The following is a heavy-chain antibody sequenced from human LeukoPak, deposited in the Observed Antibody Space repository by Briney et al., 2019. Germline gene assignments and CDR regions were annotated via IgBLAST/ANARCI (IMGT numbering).Heavy chain of an antibody. CDR1: GFTFSSYE. Sequence: PGGSPRLSCAVSGFTFSSYEMNWVRQAPGKGLEWVSFISSRGNTIYYADSVKGRFTISRDNAKNSVYLQMNSLRAEDTAVYYCARDRRIRGTYYYYGMDVWGHGTTVTVSS. D-gene: IGHD3-16*01. V-gene: IGHV3-48*03. CDR2: ISSRGNTI. J-gene: IGHJ6*02. CDR3: ARDRRIRGTYYYYGMDV.